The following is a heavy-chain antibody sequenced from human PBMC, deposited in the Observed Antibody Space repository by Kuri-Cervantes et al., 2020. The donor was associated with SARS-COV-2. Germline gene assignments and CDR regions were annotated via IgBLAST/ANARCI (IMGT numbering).Heavy chain of an antibody. J-gene: IGHJ4*02. CDR2: ISSSSSYI. CDR3: AVAVDYGDYQFDY. CDR1: GFTFSSYS. Sequence: GESLKISCAASGFTFSSYSMNWVRQAPGKGLEWVSSISSSSSYIYYADSVKGRFTISRDNAKNSLYLQMNSLRAEDTAVYYCAVAVDYGDYQFDYWGQGTLVTVSS. V-gene: IGHV3-21*01. D-gene: IGHD4-17*01.